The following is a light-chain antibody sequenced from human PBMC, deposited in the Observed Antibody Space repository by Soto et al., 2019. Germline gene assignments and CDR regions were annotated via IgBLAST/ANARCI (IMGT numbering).Light chain of an antibody. Sequence: EIVMTQSPATLSLSQGERATLSCRASQSVSSYLAWYQQKPCQAHRLIIYDASNRATGIPARFSGSVSGTDFTPTISSLEPEDFAVYYCQQRSNWPPFTFGQGTRLEIK. CDR1: QSVSSY. J-gene: IGKJ5*01. V-gene: IGKV3-11*01. CDR2: DAS. CDR3: QQRSNWPPFT.